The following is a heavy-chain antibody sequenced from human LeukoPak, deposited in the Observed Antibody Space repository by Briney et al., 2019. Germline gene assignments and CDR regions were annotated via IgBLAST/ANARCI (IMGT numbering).Heavy chain of an antibody. J-gene: IGHJ4*02. CDR3: ARNQRDYLFDY. CDR1: GGSVSTSSYY. V-gene: IGHV4-39*01. CDR2: IYYSGNT. Sequence: SETLSLTCTVSGGSVSTSSYYWGWIRQPPGRGLEWIGSIYYSGNTYYNPSLKSRVAISVDTSKNQFSLKLSSVTAADTAVYYCARNQRDYLFDYWGQGTLVTVSS. D-gene: IGHD4-17*01.